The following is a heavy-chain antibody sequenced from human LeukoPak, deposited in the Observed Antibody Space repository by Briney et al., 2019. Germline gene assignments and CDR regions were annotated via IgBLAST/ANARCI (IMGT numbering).Heavy chain of an antibody. V-gene: IGHV1-18*04. CDR1: GYTFTDYY. CDR3: AREGGLAYCGGDCSRSPDY. J-gene: IGHJ4*02. D-gene: IGHD2-21*02. CDR2: ISAYNGNT. Sequence: ASVKVSCKASGYTFTDYYMHWVRQAPGQGLEWMGWISAYNGNTNYAQKLQGRVTMTTDTSTSTAYMELRSLRSDDTAVYYCAREGGLAYCGGDCSRSPDYWGQGTLVTVSS.